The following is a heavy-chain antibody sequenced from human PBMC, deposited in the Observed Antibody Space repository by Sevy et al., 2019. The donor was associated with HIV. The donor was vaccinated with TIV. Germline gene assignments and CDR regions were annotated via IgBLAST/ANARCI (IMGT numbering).Heavy chain of an antibody. CDR2: ISYEGTET. Sequence: GGSLRLSCAASGFAFSTHAMHGVRQAPGKGLEWVAVISYEGTETFYAASVEGRFTISRDNSKNMLSLQINSLRPEDTAVYYCARDGGNSVKWYPLYWGHGTLVTVS. CDR3: ARDGGNSVKWYPLY. V-gene: IGHV3-30-3*01. J-gene: IGHJ4*01. CDR1: GFAFSTHA. D-gene: IGHD2-2*01.